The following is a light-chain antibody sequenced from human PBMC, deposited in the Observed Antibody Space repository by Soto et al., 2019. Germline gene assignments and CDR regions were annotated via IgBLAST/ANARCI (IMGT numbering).Light chain of an antibody. Sequence: EIVMTQSPATLSVSPGEGATLSCRASQSVSSNLAWYQQKPGQAPRLLIFGASTRATGIPARFSGSGSGAEFSLTIRALQSEDFAIYYCQQYSNWPLTFGGGTQVGIK. V-gene: IGKV3-15*01. CDR3: QQYSNWPLT. CDR1: QSVSSN. CDR2: GAS. J-gene: IGKJ4*01.